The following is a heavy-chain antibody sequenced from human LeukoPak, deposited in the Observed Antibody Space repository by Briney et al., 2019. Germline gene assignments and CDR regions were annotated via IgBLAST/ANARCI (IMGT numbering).Heavy chain of an antibody. CDR2: INSDGSST. Sequence: GGSLRLSCAASGFAFRDYWMHWVRQAPGKGLVWVSRINSDGSSTKYADSVKGRFTISRDNTKNTLYLQMNSLRAEDTAVYYCARDQGGGRYYGEDYWGQGTLVTVSS. CDR1: GFAFRDYW. J-gene: IGHJ4*02. D-gene: IGHD3-10*01. CDR3: ARDQGGGRYYGEDY. V-gene: IGHV3-74*03.